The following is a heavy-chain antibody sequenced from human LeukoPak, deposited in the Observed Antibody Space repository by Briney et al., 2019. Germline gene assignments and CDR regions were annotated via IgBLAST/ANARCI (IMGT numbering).Heavy chain of an antibody. V-gene: IGHV3-21*01. J-gene: IGHJ4*02. CDR2: ISSSSSYI. CDR3: ARDLSWNYGY. D-gene: IGHD1-7*01. CDR1: GFTFSSYI. Sequence: GGSLRLSCAASGFTFSSYIMNWVRQAPGKGLEWVSSISSSSSYIHYADSVKGRFTISRDNAKNSLYLQMNSLRAEDTAVYYCARDLSWNYGYWGQGTLVTVSS.